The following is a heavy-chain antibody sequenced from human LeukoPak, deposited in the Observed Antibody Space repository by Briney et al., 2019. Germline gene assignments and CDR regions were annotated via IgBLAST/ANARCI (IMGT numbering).Heavy chain of an antibody. CDR1: GFTFSSYW. CDR2: IYYSGST. D-gene: IGHD4-11*01. Sequence: GSLRLSCAASGFTFSSYWMSWVRQPPGKGLEWIGSIYYSGSTYYNPSLKSRVTISVDTSKNQFSLKPSSVTAADTAVYYCARRVTTVGGFDYWGQGTLVTVSS. CDR3: ARRVTTVGGFDY. V-gene: IGHV4-39*07. J-gene: IGHJ4*02.